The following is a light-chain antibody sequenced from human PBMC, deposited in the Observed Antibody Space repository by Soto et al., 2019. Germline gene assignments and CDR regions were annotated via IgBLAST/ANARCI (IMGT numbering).Light chain of an antibody. CDR2: DVN. Sequence: QSALTQPASVSGSPGQSITISCTGTSSDIGGLFNYVSWYQQHPGKAPKLLIYDVNVRPSGVSDRFSGSKSGNTASLTISVLQAEDEAAYFRSSYSSDATHVVFGGGTKLTVL. J-gene: IGLJ2*01. V-gene: IGLV2-14*03. CDR3: SSYSSDATHVV. CDR1: SSDIGGLFNY.